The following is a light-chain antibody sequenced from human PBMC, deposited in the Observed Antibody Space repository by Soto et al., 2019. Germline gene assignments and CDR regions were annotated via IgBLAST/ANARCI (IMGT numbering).Light chain of an antibody. V-gene: IGKV1-5*01. Sequence: DIQMTQSPSTLSASVGDRVTITCRASQSISSWLAWYQQKPGKAPKLLLYDVSSLESGVPSRFSGSGSGTEFTLTISSLQPDDFATYYCQQYHRYSTFGQGTKVDIK. CDR2: DVS. CDR1: QSISSW. J-gene: IGKJ1*01. CDR3: QQYHRYST.